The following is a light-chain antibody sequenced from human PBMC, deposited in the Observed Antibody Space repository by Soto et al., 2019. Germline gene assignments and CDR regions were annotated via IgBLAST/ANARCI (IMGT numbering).Light chain of an antibody. Sequence: DIQMTQSPSSLSASVGDRVTITCRASQSIVTYLNWYLQKPGKAPKLLISAASKLQSGVPSRSSGSGSGTDFTLTISSLQPEDFATYFCQQSYSTPPWTFGQGTKVDI. J-gene: IGKJ1*01. CDR3: QQSYSTPPWT. CDR2: AAS. CDR1: QSIVTY. V-gene: IGKV1-39*01.